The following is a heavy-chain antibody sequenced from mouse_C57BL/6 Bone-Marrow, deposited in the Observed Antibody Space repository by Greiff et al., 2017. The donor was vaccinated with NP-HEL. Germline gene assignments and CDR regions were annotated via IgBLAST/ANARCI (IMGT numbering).Heavy chain of an antibody. CDR1: GFTFSDSY. D-gene: IGHD2-4*01. CDR3: AREGGLRRRTYAMDY. CDR2: INYDGSST. V-gene: IGHV5-16*01. J-gene: IGHJ4*01. Sequence: EVQRVESEGGLVQPGSSMKLSCTASGFTFSDSYMAWVRQVPEKGLEWVANINYDGSSTYYLDSLKSRFIISRDNAKNILNLQMSSLKSEDTATYYCAREGGLRRRTYAMDYWGQGTSVTVSS.